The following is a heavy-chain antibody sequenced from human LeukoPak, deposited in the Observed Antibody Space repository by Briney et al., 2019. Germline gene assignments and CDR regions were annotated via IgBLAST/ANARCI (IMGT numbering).Heavy chain of an antibody. CDR3: ARLTGGSYFDY. J-gene: IGHJ4*02. CDR2: IYYSGST. CDR1: GGSISSYY. V-gene: IGHV4-59*01. D-gene: IGHD7-27*01. Sequence: SETLSLTCTVSGGSISSYYWSWIRQPPGKGLEWIGYIYYSGSTNYNPSLKSRVTISVDTSKNQFSLKLSPVTAADTAVYYCARLTGGSYFDYWGQGTLVTVSS.